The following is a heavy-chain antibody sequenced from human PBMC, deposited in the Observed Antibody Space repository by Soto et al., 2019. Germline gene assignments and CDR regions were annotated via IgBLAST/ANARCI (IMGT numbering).Heavy chain of an antibody. Sequence: GGSLRLSCAASGFSFSDYYMDWVRQAPGKGLEWVGRIRNKANSYSSQYAASVKGRFTISRDDLKNSLYLQMNSLKTEDTAVYYCVAPIKFFDSVGYIGGPDVFDIWGQGTMVTVSS. CDR2: IRNKANSYSS. J-gene: IGHJ3*02. CDR1: GFSFSDYY. D-gene: IGHD3-16*01. CDR3: VAPIKFFDSVGYIGGPDVFDI. V-gene: IGHV3-72*01.